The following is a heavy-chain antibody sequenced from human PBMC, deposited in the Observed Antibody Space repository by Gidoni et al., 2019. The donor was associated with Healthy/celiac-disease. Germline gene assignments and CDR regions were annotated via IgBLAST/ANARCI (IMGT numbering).Heavy chain of an antibody. CDR3: ARDRCSGGSCYNY. CDR2: ISSSSSYI. CDR1: GFTFSSYS. V-gene: IGHV3-21*01. D-gene: IGHD2-15*01. Sequence: EVQLVESGGGLVKPGGSLSLSCAASGFTFSSYSMNWVRQAPGKGLEWVSSISSSSSYIYYADSVKGRFTISRDNAKNSLYLQMNSLRAEDTAVYYCARDRCSGGSCYNYWGQGTLVTVSS. J-gene: IGHJ4*02.